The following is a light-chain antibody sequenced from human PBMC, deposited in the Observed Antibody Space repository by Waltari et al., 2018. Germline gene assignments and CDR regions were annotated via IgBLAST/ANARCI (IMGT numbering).Light chain of an antibody. CDR3: QQYYSYRA. Sequence: DVPMTQSPSPLSAYVGDRVTITCRARQSIDTWLAWYQQKPGKAPKLLIYKASTLQSGVPSRFSGSGSGTEFTLTISSLQPDDSATYYCQQYYSYRAFGQGTKVEIK. J-gene: IGKJ1*01. V-gene: IGKV1-5*03. CDR1: QSIDTW. CDR2: KAS.